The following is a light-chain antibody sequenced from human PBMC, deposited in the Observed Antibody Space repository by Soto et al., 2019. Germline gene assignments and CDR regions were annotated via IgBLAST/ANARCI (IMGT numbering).Light chain of an antibody. CDR2: GAS. Sequence: DIVLTQSPGTLSLFPGERATLSCRANQTVRSSNLAWYQQKPGQAPNVLIYGASSRATDIPDRFSGSGSGTDFTLTIGRLEPEDFAVYYCHQYGSSPRTFGQGTKVDIK. J-gene: IGKJ1*01. CDR3: HQYGSSPRT. CDR1: QTVRSSN. V-gene: IGKV3-20*01.